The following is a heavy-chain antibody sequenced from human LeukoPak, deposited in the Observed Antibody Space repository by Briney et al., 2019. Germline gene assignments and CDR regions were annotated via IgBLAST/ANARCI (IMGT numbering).Heavy chain of an antibody. Sequence: GGSLRLSCVVSGSTSSSYAMSWVRQAPGKGLEWVSAIGGSGTPTYYADSVKGRFTISRDNSKNTLYLRMSSLRAEDTAIYYCGTDAYGDSYDYWGQGTLVTVSS. D-gene: IGHD4-17*01. CDR2: IGGSGTPT. CDR3: GTDAYGDSYDY. V-gene: IGHV3-23*01. J-gene: IGHJ4*02. CDR1: GSTSSSYA.